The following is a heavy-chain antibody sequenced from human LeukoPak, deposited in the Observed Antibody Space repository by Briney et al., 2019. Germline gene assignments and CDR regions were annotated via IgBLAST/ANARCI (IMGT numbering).Heavy chain of an antibody. CDR2: IRYDGSNK. V-gene: IGHV3-30*02. D-gene: IGHD3-3*01. J-gene: IGHJ6*03. CDR1: GFTFSSYG. CDR3: AKDTVPGFLEWSYYYYMDV. Sequence: GGSLRLSCAASGFTFSSYGMHWVRQAPGKGLEWVAFIRYDGSNKYYADSVKGRFTISRDNSKNTLYLQMNSLRAEDTAVYYCAKDTVPGFLEWSYYYYMDVWGKGTTVTVSS.